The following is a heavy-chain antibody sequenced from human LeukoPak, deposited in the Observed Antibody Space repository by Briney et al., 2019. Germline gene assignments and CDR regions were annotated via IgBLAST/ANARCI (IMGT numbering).Heavy chain of an antibody. Sequence: GGSLRLSCAASGFAFSSYAMSWVRQAPGKGLEWVSAISGSGGSTYYADSVKGRFTISRDNSKNTLYLQMNSLRAEDTAVYYCAKGIRVPPLADYYYGMDVWGQGTTVTVSS. CDR2: ISGSGGST. CDR1: GFAFSSYA. D-gene: IGHD3-10*01. V-gene: IGHV3-23*01. J-gene: IGHJ6*02. CDR3: AKGIRVPPLADYYYGMDV.